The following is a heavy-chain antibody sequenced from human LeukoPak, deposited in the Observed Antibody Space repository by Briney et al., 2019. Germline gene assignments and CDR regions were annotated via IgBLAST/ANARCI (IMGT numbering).Heavy chain of an antibody. V-gene: IGHV3-7*01. D-gene: IGHD3-10*01. CDR2: IDQYESEK. CDR3: ARPSWTSGSYFDY. Sequence: GGSLRLSRVASRFTFTNYWMGWVRQAPGKGLEWGANIDQYESEKYYVDSVKGRFTISRDNAKNSLYLQMDSLRAEDTAVYYCARPSWTSGSYFDYWGQGALVLVSS. CDR1: RFTFTNYW. J-gene: IGHJ4*02.